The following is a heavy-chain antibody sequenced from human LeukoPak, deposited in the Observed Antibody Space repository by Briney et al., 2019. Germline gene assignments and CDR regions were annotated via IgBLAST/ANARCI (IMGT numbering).Heavy chain of an antibody. J-gene: IGHJ4*02. CDR2: ISSSSSYI. V-gene: IGHV3-21*01. D-gene: IGHD3-22*01. CDR1: GFTFSSYS. CDR3: ARDSLHYYDSSGYPFDY. Sequence: GGSLRLSCAASGFTFSSYSMNRVRQAPGKGLEWVSSISSSSSYIYYADSVKGRFTISRDNAKNSLYLQMNSLRAEDTAVYYCARDSLHYYDSSGYPFDYWGQGTLVTVSS.